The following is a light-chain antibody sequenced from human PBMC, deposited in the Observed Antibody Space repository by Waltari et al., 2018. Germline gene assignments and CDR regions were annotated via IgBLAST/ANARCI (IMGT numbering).Light chain of an antibody. J-gene: IGKJ5*01. CDR1: QGISKY. CDR2: TAS. CDR3: QHRHSYPIT. Sequence: DIQLTQSPSFLSASVGDRVTITCRSSQGISKYLAWYQQKPGKAPKLLIHTASPLQGGVPSRFSGSGSGTEFTLTISSLQPEDFATYYCQHRHSYPITFGQGTRLEIK. V-gene: IGKV1-9*01.